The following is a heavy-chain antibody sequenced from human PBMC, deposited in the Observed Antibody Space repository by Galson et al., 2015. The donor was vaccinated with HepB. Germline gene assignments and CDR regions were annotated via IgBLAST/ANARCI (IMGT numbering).Heavy chain of an antibody. J-gene: IGHJ5*02. CDR3: ATHTMVRGDIKWFDP. CDR2: FDPEEGEI. V-gene: IGHV1-24*01. D-gene: IGHD3-10*01. CDR1: GYTLSELS. Sequence: SVKVSCKVSGYTLSELSMHWVRQAPGKGLEWMGGFDPEEGEISYAQKFQGRVTMTEDTSTDTAYMELSSLTSEDTAVYYCATHTMVRGDIKWFDPWGQGTLVTVSS.